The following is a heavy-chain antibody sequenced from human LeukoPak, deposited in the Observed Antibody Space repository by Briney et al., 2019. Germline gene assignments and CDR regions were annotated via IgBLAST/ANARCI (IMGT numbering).Heavy chain of an antibody. CDR3: AREEYYDFWSGYLGS. V-gene: IGHV1-46*01. D-gene: IGHD3-3*01. J-gene: IGHJ4*02. CDR1: GYTFTSYY. Sequence: ASVKVSCKASGYTFTSYYMHWARQAPGQGLEWMGIINPSGGSTSYAQKFQGRVTMTRDTSTSTVYMELSSLRSEDTAVYYCAREEYYDFWSGYLGSWGQGTLVTVSS. CDR2: INPSGGST.